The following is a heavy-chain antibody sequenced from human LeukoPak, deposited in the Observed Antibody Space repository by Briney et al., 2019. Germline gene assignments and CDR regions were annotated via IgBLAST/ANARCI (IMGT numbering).Heavy chain of an antibody. CDR2: ISGTTSGT. V-gene: IGHV3-23*01. CDR3: AKVRTYFYHGLDV. CDR1: GNYW. Sequence: GGSLRLSCVASGNYWMHWVRQAPGKGLEWVSGISGTTSGTYYADSVKGRFTISRDNSKNTLFLQVNSLRAEDTAVYYCAKVRTYFYHGLDVWGQGTTVTVSS. D-gene: IGHD1-14*01. J-gene: IGHJ6*02.